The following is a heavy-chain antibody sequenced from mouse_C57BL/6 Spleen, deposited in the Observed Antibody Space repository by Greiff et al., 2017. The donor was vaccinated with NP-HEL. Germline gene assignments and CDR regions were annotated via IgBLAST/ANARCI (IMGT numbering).Heavy chain of an antibody. J-gene: IGHJ1*03. D-gene: IGHD1-1*01. CDR2: IWTGGGT. Sequence: QVQLQQSGPGLVAPSQSLSITCTVSGFSLTSYAISWVRQPPGKGLEWLGVIWTGGGTNYNSALKSRLSISKDNSKSQVFLKMNSLQTDDTARYYCARLLYYGSSYWYFDVWGTGTTVTVSS. CDR1: GFSLTSYA. V-gene: IGHV2-9-1*01. CDR3: ARLLYYGSSYWYFDV.